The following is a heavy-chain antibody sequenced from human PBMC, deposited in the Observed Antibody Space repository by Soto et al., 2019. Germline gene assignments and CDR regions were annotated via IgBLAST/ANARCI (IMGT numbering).Heavy chain of an antibody. CDR1: GYPFTTYN. V-gene: IGHV1-3*04. CDR2: INTANGDT. D-gene: IGHD1-26*01. J-gene: IGHJ6*02. CDR3: ARELSENKCAWGYCYYYALKI. Sequence: QVQLVQSGAEVKTPGASVKVSCKASGYPFTTYNVHWVRQAPGQRLEWMGRINTANGDTKYSQDFQGRVTINSDTSANVAYMQLSSLKSEDTAVYYCARELSENKCAWGYCYYYALKIWGQGTTVTVSS.